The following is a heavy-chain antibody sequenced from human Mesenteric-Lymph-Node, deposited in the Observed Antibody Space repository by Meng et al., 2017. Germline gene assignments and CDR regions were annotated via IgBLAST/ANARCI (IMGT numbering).Heavy chain of an antibody. CDR3: ARDLHW. D-gene: IGHD1-1*01. V-gene: IGHV3-74*01. J-gene: IGHJ4*02. CDR1: GISFSDSW. CDR2: INSDGTTT. Sequence: EVELVESGGALVQPGGSLRLSCAVSGISFSDSWMHWVRQAPGKGLVWVSRINSDGTTTNYADSVKGRFTISRDNVKNTLYMQMNSLRAEDTAVYYCARDLHWWGQGTLVTVSS.